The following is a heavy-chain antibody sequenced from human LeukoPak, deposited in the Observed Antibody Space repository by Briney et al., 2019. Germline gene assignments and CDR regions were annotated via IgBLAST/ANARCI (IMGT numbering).Heavy chain of an antibody. D-gene: IGHD6-19*01. CDR2: FYDSGNT. CDR3: ARGQPPRRIAVAVRNAFDI. V-gene: IGHV4-38-2*02. CDR1: GYSISSGYY. Sequence: PSETLSLTCTVSGYSISSGYYWGWIRQPPGKGLEWIGSFYDSGNTYYNPSLKSRVTISADTSKNQFSLKVRSVTAEDTAVYYCARGQPPRRIAVAVRNAFDIRGQGTMVTVSS. J-gene: IGHJ3*02.